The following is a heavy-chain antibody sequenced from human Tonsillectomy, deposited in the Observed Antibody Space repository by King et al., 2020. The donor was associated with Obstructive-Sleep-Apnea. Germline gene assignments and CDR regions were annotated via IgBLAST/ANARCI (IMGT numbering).Heavy chain of an antibody. D-gene: IGHD1-26*01. CDR2: ITTSRDTI. J-gene: IGHJ5*02. CDR1: GFTFSSYS. CDR3: AGYGAGGTYDL. Sequence: EVQLVESGGGLVQPGGSLRLSCTASGFTFSSYSMIWVRQAPGKGLEWVSCITTSRDTIYYADSVKGRFTISRDNAKNSLYLQMNSLRAEDTAVYYCAGYGAGGTYDLWGQGILVTVSS. V-gene: IGHV3-48*04.